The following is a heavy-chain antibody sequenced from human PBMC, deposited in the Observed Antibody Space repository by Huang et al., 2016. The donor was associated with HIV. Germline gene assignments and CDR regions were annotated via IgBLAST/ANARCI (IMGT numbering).Heavy chain of an antibody. J-gene: IGHJ4*02. D-gene: IGHD3-22*01. CDR3: ASGPVIVSISRFYFEQ. Sequence: LLLRESGSGLVKTSETMSLSCTVAFAAISGNSQYWTWVRQSPGKGLEWMASMSYGGRTYNNPSLKSRVSMSVDTSHNQHFSLTLASVTAADTAVYFCASGPVIVSISRFYFEQWGPGILVTV. CDR2: MSYGGRT. V-gene: IGHV4-39*02. CDR1: FAAISGNSQY.